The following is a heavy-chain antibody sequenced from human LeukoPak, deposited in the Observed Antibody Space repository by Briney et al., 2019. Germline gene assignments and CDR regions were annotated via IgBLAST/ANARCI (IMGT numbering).Heavy chain of an antibody. CDR3: ARDLLNEGNHLDY. CDR2: IYYSGST. J-gene: IGHJ4*02. V-gene: IGHV4-61*01. CDR1: GGSVSSGSYY. Sequence: SETLSLTCTVSGGSVSSGSYYWSWIRQPPGKGLEWIGYIYYSGSTYYNPSLKSRVTISVDTSKNQFSLKLSSVTAADTAVYYCARDLLNEGNHLDYWGQGTLVTVSS. D-gene: IGHD4-23*01.